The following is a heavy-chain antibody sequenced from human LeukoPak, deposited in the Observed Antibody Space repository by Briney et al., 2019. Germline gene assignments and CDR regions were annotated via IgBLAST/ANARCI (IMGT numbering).Heavy chain of an antibody. CDR1: GFTFSSYE. CDR2: INSVGSTI. CDR3: ARGGYCSSTSCYYYYGMDV. Sequence: GGSLRLSCAASGFTFSSYEMNWVRQAPGKGLEWVSYINSVGSTIYYADSVKGRFTISRDNAKNSLYLQMNSLRAEDTAVYYCARGGYCSSTSCYYYYGMDVWGQGTTVTVSS. D-gene: IGHD2-2*01. J-gene: IGHJ6*02. V-gene: IGHV3-48*03.